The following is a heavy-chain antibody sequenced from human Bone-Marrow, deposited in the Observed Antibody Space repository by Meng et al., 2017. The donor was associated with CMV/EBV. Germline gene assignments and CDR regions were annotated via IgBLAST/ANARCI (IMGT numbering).Heavy chain of an antibody. J-gene: IGHJ4*02. CDR1: GGSFSCYY. Sequence: AVYGGSFSCYYWSWIRQPPGKGLEWIGEINHSGSTNYNPSLKSRVTISVDTSKNQFSLKLSSVTAADTAVYYCAVGGYGDYPLDYWGQGTLVTVSS. CDR2: INHSGST. CDR3: AVGGYGDYPLDY. V-gene: IGHV4-34*01. D-gene: IGHD4-17*01.